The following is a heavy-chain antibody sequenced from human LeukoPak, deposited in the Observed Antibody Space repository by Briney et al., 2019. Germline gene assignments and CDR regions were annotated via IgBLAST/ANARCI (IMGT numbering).Heavy chain of an antibody. CDR3: ARGLEVRARVGYHYYMDV. CDR2: TSPDEGLK. D-gene: IGHD1-26*01. CDR1: GFTFANYV. V-gene: IGHV3-30*04. Sequence: PGRSLRLSCAASGFTFANYVTHWVRQAPGKGLEWVAVTSPDEGLKFYGDSVKGRFTISRDNSNNMVYLQMNSLRAEDTAVYFCARGLEVRARVGYHYYMDVWGKGTTVTISS. J-gene: IGHJ6*03.